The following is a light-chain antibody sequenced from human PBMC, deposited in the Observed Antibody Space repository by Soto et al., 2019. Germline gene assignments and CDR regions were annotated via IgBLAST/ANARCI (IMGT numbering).Light chain of an antibody. CDR1: QSVSTN. V-gene: IGKV3-15*01. CDR3: QQYNDRPQT. CDR2: GAS. J-gene: IGKJ1*01. Sequence: EIVMTQSPGTLSLSPRERATLSCRASQSVSTNLAWYQQIPGQAPRLLIYGASTRATGIPARFSGSGSGTEFTLAISSLQSEDFAVYYCQQYNDRPQTFGLGTKVEIK.